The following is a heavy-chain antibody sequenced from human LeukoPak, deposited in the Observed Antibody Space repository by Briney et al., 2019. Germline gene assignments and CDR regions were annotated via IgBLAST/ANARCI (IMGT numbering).Heavy chain of an antibody. Sequence: GGSLRLSCAASGFTVSSNYMSWVRQAPGKGLEWVSVIYSGGSTYYADSVKGRFTISRDNYKNTLYLQMNSLRAEDTAVYYCVRGDYGGYTLFDYWGQGTLVTASS. CDR2: IYSGGST. V-gene: IGHV3-53*01. D-gene: IGHD4-17*01. CDR1: GFTVSSNY. J-gene: IGHJ4*02. CDR3: VRGDYGGYTLFDY.